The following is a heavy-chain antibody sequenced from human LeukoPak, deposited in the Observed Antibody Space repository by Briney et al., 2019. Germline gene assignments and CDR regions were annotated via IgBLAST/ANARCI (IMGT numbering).Heavy chain of an antibody. V-gene: IGHV1-69*13. Sequence: ASVKVSCKASGGTFSSYAISWVRQAPGQGLEWMGGIIPIFGTANYAQKFQGRVTIAADESTSTAYMELSSLRSEDTAVYYCARVGATVVNGDYWGQGILVTVSS. CDR3: ARVGATVVNGDY. J-gene: IGHJ4*02. CDR1: GGTFSSYA. D-gene: IGHD4-23*01. CDR2: IIPIFGTA.